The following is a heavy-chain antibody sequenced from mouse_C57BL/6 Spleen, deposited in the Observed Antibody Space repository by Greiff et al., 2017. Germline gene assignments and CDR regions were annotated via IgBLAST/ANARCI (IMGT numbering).Heavy chain of an antibody. CDR2: IYPGNSDT. J-gene: IGHJ1*03. V-gene: IGHV1-5*01. CDR3: TRAARDYGSSYWYFDV. Sequence: VQLQQSGTVLARPGASVKMSCKTSGYTFTSYWMHWVKQRPGQGLEWIGAIYPGNSDTSYNQKFKGKAKLTAVTSASTAYRELSSLTNEDSAVYYCTRAARDYGSSYWYFDVWGTGTTVTVSS. D-gene: IGHD1-1*01. CDR1: GYTFTSYW.